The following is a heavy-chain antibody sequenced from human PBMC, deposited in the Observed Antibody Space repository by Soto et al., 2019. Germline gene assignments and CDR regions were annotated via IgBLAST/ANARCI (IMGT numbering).Heavy chain of an antibody. CDR1: GGTFSSHS. J-gene: IGHJ6*02. V-gene: IGHV1-69*13. CDR3: ANSTIFGVVIPLSYHNYYYYGMDV. CDR2: IIPIFGPA. Sequence: SVKVSCKSSGGTFSSHSINWVRQAPGQGLEWMGGIIPIFGPANFAKKFQGRVTITADESTSTAYMELSSLRSEDTAVYYCANSTIFGVVIPLSYHNYYYYGMDVWGQGTTVTVSS. D-gene: IGHD3-3*01.